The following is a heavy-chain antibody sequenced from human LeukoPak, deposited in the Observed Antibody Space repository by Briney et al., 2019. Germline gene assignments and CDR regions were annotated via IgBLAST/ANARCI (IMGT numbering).Heavy chain of an antibody. CDR2: IYYSGST. J-gene: IGHJ6*04. V-gene: IGHV4-61*01. CDR1: GGSFSSGSYY. D-gene: IGHD3-10*01. CDR3: ARGYYYGSGSYYYSYYYGMDV. Sequence: PSETLSLTCTVSGGSFSSGSYYWSWIRQPPGTGLEWIGYIYYSGSTNYNPSLKSRVTISVDTSKNQFSLKLSSVTAADTAVYYCARGYYYGSGSYYYSYYYGMDVWGKGTTVTVSS.